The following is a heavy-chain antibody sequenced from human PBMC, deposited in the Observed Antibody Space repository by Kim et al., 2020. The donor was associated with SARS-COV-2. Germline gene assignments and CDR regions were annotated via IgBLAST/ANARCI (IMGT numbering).Heavy chain of an antibody. CDR3: TTDGSAATRNYYYYGMDV. D-gene: IGHD2-15*01. CDR2: IKSKTDGGTT. V-gene: IGHV3-15*01. Sequence: GGSLRLSCAASGFTFSNAWMSWVRQAPGKGLEWVGRIKSKTDGGTTDYAAPVKGRFTISRDDSKNTLYLQMNSLKTEDTAVYYCTTDGSAATRNYYYYGMDVWGQGTTVTVSS. CDR1: GFTFSNAW. J-gene: IGHJ6*02.